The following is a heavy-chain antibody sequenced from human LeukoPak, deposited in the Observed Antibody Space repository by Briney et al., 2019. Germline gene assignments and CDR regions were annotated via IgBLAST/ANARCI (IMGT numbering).Heavy chain of an antibody. J-gene: IGHJ5*02. CDR1: GGYTGSHY. CDR3: ARDFYASGFYFWFDP. D-gene: IGHD2/OR15-2a*01. Sequence: SETLSLTCTVSGGYTGSHYWSWIRQPAGKGLEWIGRISPSGTTHYNPSLGSRVTMSVDTSKNYFSLRLSSVTAADTAVYYCARDFYASGFYFWFDPWGQGMLVTISS. V-gene: IGHV4-4*07. CDR2: ISPSGTT.